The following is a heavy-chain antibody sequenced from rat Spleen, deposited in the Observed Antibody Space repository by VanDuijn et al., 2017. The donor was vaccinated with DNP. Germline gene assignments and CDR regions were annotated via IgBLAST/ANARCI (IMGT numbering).Heavy chain of an antibody. CDR3: TTTVRGPGY. V-gene: IGHV5-19*01. D-gene: IGHD4-1*01. CDR2: INPSSSNT. Sequence: EVQLVESGGGLVQPGRSLKLSCAASGFTFNNYGMHWVRQAPTKGLEWVSSINPSSSNTYYRDSVKGRFTISRDNAKSTLYLQIDSLRSEDTAIYYCTTTVRGPGYWGQGVMVTVSS. CDR1: GFTFNNYG. J-gene: IGHJ2*01.